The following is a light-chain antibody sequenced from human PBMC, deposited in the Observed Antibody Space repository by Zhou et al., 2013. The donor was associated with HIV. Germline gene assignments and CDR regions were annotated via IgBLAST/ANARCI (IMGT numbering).Light chain of an antibody. J-gene: IGKJ1*01. CDR1: QSIRSW. CDR2: KAS. V-gene: IGKV1-5*03. CDR3: QQSNNYPWT. Sequence: DIQMTQSPSTLSASVGDRVTITCRASQSIRSWLAWYQQIPGKAPKVLIYKASTLESGVPSRFSGSGSGTEFTLTISSLQPDDFATYYCQQSNNYPWTFGQGTKVEI.